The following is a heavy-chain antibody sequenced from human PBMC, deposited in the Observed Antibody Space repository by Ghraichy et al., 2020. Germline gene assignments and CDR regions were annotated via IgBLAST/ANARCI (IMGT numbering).Heavy chain of an antibody. D-gene: IGHD1-1*01. Sequence: GESLNISCAASGFIFSNYWMYWVRQAPGKGLMWVSRINSNGRTTDYADSVKGRFTISRDNAKNTLYLQMNSLRADDSAIYYCASLPLALGLDFWGQGIMVTVSS. CDR1: GFIFSNYW. CDR2: INSNGRTT. V-gene: IGHV3-74*01. CDR3: ASLPLALGLDF. J-gene: IGHJ4*02.